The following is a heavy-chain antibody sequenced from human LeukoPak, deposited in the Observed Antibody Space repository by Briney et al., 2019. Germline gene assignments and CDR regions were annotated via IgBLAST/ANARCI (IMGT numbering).Heavy chain of an antibody. CDR3: ARRGELLWFGEYDY. V-gene: IGHV4-61*02. CDR2: IYSSGST. D-gene: IGHD3-10*01. Sequence: SETLSLTCTVSGGSISSGSYYWSWIRQPAGKGLEWIGRIYSSGSTNYNPSLKSRVTISLDTSKNQFSLKLSSVTAADTAVYYCARRGELLWFGEYDYWGQGTLVTVSS. CDR1: GGSISSGSYY. J-gene: IGHJ4*02.